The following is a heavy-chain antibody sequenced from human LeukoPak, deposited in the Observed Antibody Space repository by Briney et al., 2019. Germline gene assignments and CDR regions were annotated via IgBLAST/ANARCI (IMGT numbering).Heavy chain of an antibody. Sequence: GGSLRLSCAASGFKFNFYSMHWVRQAPGKGLEWVASIRFDGNDKFYADPVKGRFTISRDNSKNTLLLQMTSLRPDDTAVYYCAKSPIVVPATRFDFWGRGTPVTVSS. D-gene: IGHD2-21*01. CDR3: AKSPIVVPATRFDF. J-gene: IGHJ4*02. CDR1: GFKFNFYS. CDR2: IRFDGNDK. V-gene: IGHV3-30*02.